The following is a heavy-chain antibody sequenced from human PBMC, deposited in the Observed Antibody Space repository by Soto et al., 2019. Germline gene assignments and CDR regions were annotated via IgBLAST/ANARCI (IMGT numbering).Heavy chain of an antibody. CDR3: ARDGRAYTTMITLLDF. V-gene: IGHV1-69*13. Sequence: GASVKVSCKASGGTFSSYAISWVRQAPGQGLEWMGGIIPIFGTANYAQKFQDRVTITADESTSTAYMELSSLRSEDTAVYYCARDGRAYTTMITLLDFWGQGTLVTVSS. CDR2: IIPIFGTA. J-gene: IGHJ4*02. CDR1: GGTFSSYA. D-gene: IGHD5-18*01.